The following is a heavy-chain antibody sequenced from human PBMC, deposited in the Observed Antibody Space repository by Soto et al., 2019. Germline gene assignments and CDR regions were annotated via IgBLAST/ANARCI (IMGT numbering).Heavy chain of an antibody. Sequence: GGSLRLSCAASGFTFSSYAMSWVRQAPGKGLEWVSAISGSGGSTYYADSVKGRFTISRDNSKNTLYLQMNSLRAEDTAVYYCAKEITIFGVVITWFDYWGQGTLVTVSS. CDR2: ISGSGGST. CDR1: GFTFSSYA. D-gene: IGHD3-3*01. J-gene: IGHJ4*02. V-gene: IGHV3-23*01. CDR3: AKEITIFGVVITWFDY.